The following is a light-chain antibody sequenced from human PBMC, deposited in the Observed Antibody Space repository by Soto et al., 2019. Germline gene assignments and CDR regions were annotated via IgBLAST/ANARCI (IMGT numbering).Light chain of an antibody. CDR3: SSYTSNSTLVA. V-gene: IGLV2-14*03. CDR1: SSDVGGYNY. J-gene: IGLJ2*01. Sequence: QSALTQPASVSGSPGQSITISCTGTSSDVGGYNYVSWYQQHPGKAPKLMIYGVTNRPSGVSNRFSGSKSGNTASLTISGLQAEDEADYYCSSYTSNSTLVAFGGGTKVTVL. CDR2: GVT.